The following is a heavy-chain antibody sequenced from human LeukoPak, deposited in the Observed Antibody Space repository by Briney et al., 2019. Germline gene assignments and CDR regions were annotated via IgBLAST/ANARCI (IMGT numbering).Heavy chain of an antibody. CDR3: ASLDYFDSSDYGDY. Sequence: PGGSLRLSCAASGFTFNNYAMSWVRQAPGKGLEWVSAISGSGGSTCYVDSVKGRFTISRDNSKNTLYLQMNSLRAEDTALYYCASLDYFDSSDYGDYWGQGTLVTVSS. CDR2: ISGSGGST. J-gene: IGHJ4*02. CDR1: GFTFNNYA. D-gene: IGHD3-22*01. V-gene: IGHV3-23*01.